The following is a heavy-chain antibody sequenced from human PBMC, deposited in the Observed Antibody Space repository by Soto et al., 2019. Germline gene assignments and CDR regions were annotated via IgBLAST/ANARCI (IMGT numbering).Heavy chain of an antibody. J-gene: IGHJ4*02. CDR3: AKSHCTSGSICYGGHFDY. D-gene: IGHD2-2*01. Sequence: PSETLSLTCAVYGGSFSGYYWSGIRQPPGKGLEWIGEINHSGSTNYNPSLKSRVTISVDTSKNQFSLKLSSVTAADTAVYHCAKSHCTSGSICYGGHFDYWGQGALVTVSS. CDR2: INHSGST. V-gene: IGHV4-34*01. CDR1: GGSFSGYY.